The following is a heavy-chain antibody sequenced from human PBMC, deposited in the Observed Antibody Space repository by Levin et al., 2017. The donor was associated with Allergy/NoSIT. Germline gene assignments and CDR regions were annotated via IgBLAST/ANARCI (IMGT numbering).Heavy chain of an antibody. V-gene: IGHV3-23*01. CDR2: ISTSGDSTHFT. Sequence: AGGSLRLSCAASGFTFSNFVMNWVRQAPGKGLEWVSAISTSGDSTHFTYYADSVKGRFTISRDNSKNTLYLQMNSLRADDTAIYYFAKDFTVAGYDAFDICRQGTIVTVSS. D-gene: IGHD6-19*01. CDR3: AKDFTVAGYDAFDI. J-gene: IGHJ3*02. CDR1: GFTFSNFV.